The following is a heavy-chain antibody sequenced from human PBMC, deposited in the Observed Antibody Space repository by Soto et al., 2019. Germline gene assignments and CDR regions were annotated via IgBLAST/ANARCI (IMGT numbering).Heavy chain of an antibody. CDR3: ARDKGAYCGGDCYSTWFDP. CDR2: SSAYSGNT. D-gene: IGHD2-21*02. Sequence: QVQLVQSGAEVKKPGASVKVSCKASGYTFTSYGISWVRQAPGQGLEWMGWSSAYSGNTNYAQKLQGRVTMTTDTSTSTAYMELRSLRSDDTAVYYCARDKGAYCGGDCYSTWFDPGGQGTLVTVSS. J-gene: IGHJ5*02. V-gene: IGHV1-18*01. CDR1: GYTFTSYG.